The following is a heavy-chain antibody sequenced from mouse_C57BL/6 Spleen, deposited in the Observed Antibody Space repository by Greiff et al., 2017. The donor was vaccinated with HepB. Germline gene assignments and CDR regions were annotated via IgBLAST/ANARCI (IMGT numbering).Heavy chain of an antibody. CDR3: TRNHYDERYNYAMDY. CDR2: IDPETGGT. V-gene: IGHV1-15*01. Sequence: VQLQQSGAELVRPGASVTLSCKASGYTFTDYEMHWVKQTPVHGLEWIGAIDPETGGTAYNQKFKGKAILTADKSSSTAYMELRSLTSEDSAVYYCTRNHYDERYNYAMDYWGQGTSVTVSS. CDR1: GYTFTDYE. D-gene: IGHD1-2*01. J-gene: IGHJ4*01.